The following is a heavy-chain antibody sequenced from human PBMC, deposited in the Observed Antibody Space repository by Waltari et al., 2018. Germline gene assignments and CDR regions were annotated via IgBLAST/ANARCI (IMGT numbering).Heavy chain of an antibody. Sequence: QQWGAGQLKPSETLSLTCTLSGLSFSNYYWSWIRQSPGKGLEWIGEATQSGRTNYTPSLSSRVSISVDRSRNQLALRLTSVTAADTAMYYCARPRRVRDAFDIWGPGTLVTVSS. D-gene: IGHD3-10*01. J-gene: IGHJ3*02. CDR1: GLSFSNYY. V-gene: IGHV4-34*02. CDR3: ARPRRVRDAFDI. CDR2: ATQSGRT.